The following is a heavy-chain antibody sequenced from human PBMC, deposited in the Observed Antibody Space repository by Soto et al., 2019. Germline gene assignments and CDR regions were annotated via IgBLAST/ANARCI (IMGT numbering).Heavy chain of an antibody. CDR1: GGTFSSYT. Sequence: QVQLVQSGAEVKKPGSSVKVSCKASGGTFSSYTISWVRQAPGQGLEWMGRIIPILGIANYAQKFQGRVTITADKSTSTAYMQLSSLRSVNTAVYYCARDEGSNYYGSGIPHFDYWGQGTLVTVSS. V-gene: IGHV1-69*08. CDR2: IIPILGIA. D-gene: IGHD3-10*01. J-gene: IGHJ4*02. CDR3: ARDEGSNYYGSGIPHFDY.